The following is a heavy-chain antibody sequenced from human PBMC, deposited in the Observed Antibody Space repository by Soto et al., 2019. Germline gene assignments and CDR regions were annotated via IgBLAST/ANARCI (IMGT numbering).Heavy chain of an antibody. CDR3: ATRSTDYYFY. D-gene: IGHD3-9*01. Sequence: GGSLRLSCAVSGLTFSSFEMDWVRQAAGKGPEWMSYISRGATTTYYADSVRGRFTISRDDAENPVFLQMDSLRVGDTAIYFCATRSTDYYFYWGQGTLVTVSS. CDR2: ISRGATTT. J-gene: IGHJ4*02. CDR1: GLTFSSFE. V-gene: IGHV3-48*03.